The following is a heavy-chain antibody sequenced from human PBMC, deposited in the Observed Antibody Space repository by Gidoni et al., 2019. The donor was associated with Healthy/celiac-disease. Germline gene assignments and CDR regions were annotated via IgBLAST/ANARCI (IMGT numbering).Heavy chain of an antibody. J-gene: IGHJ4*02. Sequence: EVQLVESGGGLVKPGGSLSLSCAASGFSFSDAWMNWVRQAPGKGLEWVGRIKSKINGATADYAAPVKGRFTISRDDSKNTLYLQANNLKIEDTAVYYCVTRGYCSGGSCYTGYWGQGTLVTVSS. CDR3: VTRGYCSGGSCYTGY. D-gene: IGHD2-15*01. CDR2: IKSKINGATA. CDR1: GFSFSDAW. V-gene: IGHV3-15*01.